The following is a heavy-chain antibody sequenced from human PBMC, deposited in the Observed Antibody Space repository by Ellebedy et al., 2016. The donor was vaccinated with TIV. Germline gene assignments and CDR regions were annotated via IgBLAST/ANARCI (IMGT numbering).Heavy chain of an antibody. CDR1: GFTFSIYN. CDR2: IITTSNYI. CDR3: ARDSGPSGSPNAFDV. J-gene: IGHJ3*01. V-gene: IGHV3-21*01. Sequence: GESLKISCAASGFTFSIYNMNWVRQAPGKGLEWVSSIITTSNYIYDADSVRGRFTISRDNAKSSLFLQMNSLRAEDTAVYYCARDSGPSGSPNAFDVWGQGTLVTVSS. D-gene: IGHD1-26*01.